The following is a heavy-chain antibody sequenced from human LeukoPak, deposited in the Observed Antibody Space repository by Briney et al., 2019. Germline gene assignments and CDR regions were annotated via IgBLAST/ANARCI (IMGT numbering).Heavy chain of an antibody. J-gene: IGHJ4*02. D-gene: IGHD6-19*01. CDR3: ARDSSSGWTLDY. V-gene: IGHV3-33*01. CDR2: IWYDGSNK. CDR1: QFTFSNHG. Sequence: GGSLRLSCAASQFTFSNHGMHWVRQAPGKGLEWVAVIWYDGSNKYYADSVKGRFTISRDNSKNTLYLQMNSLRAEDTAVYYCARDSSSGWTLDYWGQGTLVTVSS.